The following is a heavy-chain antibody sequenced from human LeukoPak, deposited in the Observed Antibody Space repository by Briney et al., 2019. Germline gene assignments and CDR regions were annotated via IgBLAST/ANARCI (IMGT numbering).Heavy chain of an antibody. V-gene: IGHV3-30*18. J-gene: IGHJ3*02. Sequence: PGRSLRLSCAASGFTFSSYGMHWVRQAPGKGLEWMAVISYDGNNKYYADSVKGRFTISRDNSKSTLYLQIDSLRAEDTAVYYCAKGRLGTLDAFDIWGQGTMATVSS. CDR3: AKGRLGTLDAFDI. D-gene: IGHD3-9*01. CDR1: GFTFSSYG. CDR2: ISYDGNNK.